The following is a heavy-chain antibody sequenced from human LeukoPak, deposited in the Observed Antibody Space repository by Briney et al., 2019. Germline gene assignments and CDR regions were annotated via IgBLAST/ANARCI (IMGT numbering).Heavy chain of an antibody. D-gene: IGHD3-10*01. CDR3: AREGIILWFGELSGNWFDP. CDR2: IYYSGST. V-gene: IGHV4-39*07. Sequence: PSETLSLTCTVSGGSISSSSYYWGWIRQPPGKGLEWIGSIYYSGSTYYNPSLKSRVTISVDTSKNQFSLKLSSVTAADTAVYYCAREGIILWFGELSGNWFDPWGQGTLVIVSS. CDR1: GGSISSSSYY. J-gene: IGHJ5*02.